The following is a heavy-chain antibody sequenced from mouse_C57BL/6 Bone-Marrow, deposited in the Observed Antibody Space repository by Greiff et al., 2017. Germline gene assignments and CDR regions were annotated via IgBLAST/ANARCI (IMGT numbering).Heavy chain of an antibody. CDR1: GYTFTDYY. CDR2: INPYNGGT. D-gene: IGHD1-1*01. CDR3: AINYYGSSYDYAMDY. Sequence: EVQLQQSGPVLVKPGASVKMSCKASGYTFTDYYMNWVKQSHGKSLEWIGVINPYNGGTSYNQKFKGKATLTVDKSSSTAYMELNSLTSEDSAVYYCAINYYGSSYDYAMDYWGQGTSVTVSS. V-gene: IGHV1-19*01. J-gene: IGHJ4*01.